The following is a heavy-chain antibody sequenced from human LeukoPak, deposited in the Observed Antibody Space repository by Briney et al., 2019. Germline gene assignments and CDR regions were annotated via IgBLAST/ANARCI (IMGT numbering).Heavy chain of an antibody. V-gene: IGHV1-46*01. CDR1: GYTFTSYY. Sequence: ASVKVSCKASGYTFTSYYMHWVRQAPGQGLEWMGIINPSGGSTSYAQEFQGRVTMTRDTSTSTVYMELSSLRSEDTAVYYCARDTVADYYGMDVWGQGTTVTVSS. CDR3: ARDTVADYYGMDV. J-gene: IGHJ6*02. CDR2: INPSGGST. D-gene: IGHD6-19*01.